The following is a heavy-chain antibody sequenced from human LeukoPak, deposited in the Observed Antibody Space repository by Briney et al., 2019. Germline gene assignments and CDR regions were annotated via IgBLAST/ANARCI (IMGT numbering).Heavy chain of an antibody. CDR1: GFTFSSYA. J-gene: IGHJ4*02. V-gene: IGHV3-30-3*01. CDR2: ISYDGSNK. CDR3: ARDSPRIVGATFLNYFDY. Sequence: QPGRSLRLSCAAAGFTFSSYAMQWVRQAPGKGLEWVAVISYDGSNKYYADSVKGRFTISRDNSKNTLYLQMNSLRAEDTAVYYCARDSPRIVGATFLNYFDYWGQGTLVTVSS. D-gene: IGHD1-26*01.